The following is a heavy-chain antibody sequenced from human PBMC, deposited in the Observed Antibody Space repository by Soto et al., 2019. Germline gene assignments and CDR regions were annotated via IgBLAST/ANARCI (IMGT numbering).Heavy chain of an antibody. V-gene: IGHV1-69*01. CDR3: ARKYSSSLSVDYYGMDV. Sequence: QVQLVQSGAEVKKPGSSVKVSCKASGGTFSSYAISWVRQAPGQGLEWMGGIIPIFGTANYAQKFQGRVTITADESTSTVYRELSSLRSEHTVVYYCARKYSSSLSVDYYGMDVWGQGTTVIVSS. CDR1: GGTFSSYA. D-gene: IGHD6-6*01. CDR2: IIPIFGTA. J-gene: IGHJ6*02.